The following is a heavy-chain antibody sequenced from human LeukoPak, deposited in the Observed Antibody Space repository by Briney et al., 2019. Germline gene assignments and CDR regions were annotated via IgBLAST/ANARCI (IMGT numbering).Heavy chain of an antibody. CDR2: IYPGDSGH. D-gene: IGHD5-12*01. CDR1: GYSFSNYW. CDR3: ARNYSGSDYFFDS. J-gene: IGHJ4*02. Sequence: GESLKTSCKGSGYSFSNYWIGWVRLMPGKGLEWMGTIYPGDSGHIYGPSLQGQVTISADKSISTAYLQWSSLKTSDTAIYYCARNYSGSDYFFDSWGQGTLVIVSS. V-gene: IGHV5-51*01.